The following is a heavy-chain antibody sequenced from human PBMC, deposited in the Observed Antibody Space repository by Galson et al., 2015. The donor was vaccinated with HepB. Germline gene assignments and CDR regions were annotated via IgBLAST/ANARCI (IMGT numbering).Heavy chain of an antibody. Sequence: SLRLSCAASGFTFSDYQMNWIRQAPGKGLEWVSYISSSGRTIYYADSVEGRFTISRDNAKKSLYLQMNSLRAEDTAVYYCASPHTYCSGVKCFDGFDIWGRGTMVTVSS. D-gene: IGHD2-15*01. CDR3: ASPHTYCSGVKCFDGFDI. CDR2: ISSSGRTI. J-gene: IGHJ3*02. V-gene: IGHV3-11*01. CDR1: GFTFSDYQ.